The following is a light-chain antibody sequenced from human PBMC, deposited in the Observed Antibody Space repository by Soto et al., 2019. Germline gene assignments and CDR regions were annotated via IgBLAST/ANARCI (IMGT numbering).Light chain of an antibody. CDR1: QSLSSY. CDR3: QQYGSSPRT. CDR2: DAS. J-gene: IGKJ1*01. V-gene: IGKV3-20*01. Sequence: EIVLTQSPATLSLSPGERATLSCRASQSLSSYLAWYQQKPGQAPRLLIYDASNRATGIPARFSGSGSGTDFTLTISRLEPEDFAVYYCQQYGSSPRTFGQGTKVEIK.